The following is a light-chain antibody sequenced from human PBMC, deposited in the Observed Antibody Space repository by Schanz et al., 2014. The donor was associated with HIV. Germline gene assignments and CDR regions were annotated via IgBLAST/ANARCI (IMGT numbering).Light chain of an antibody. CDR3: QQYGSSPWT. CDR1: QRLSSSY. CDR2: ATS. J-gene: IGKJ1*01. Sequence: EIVLTQSPGSLSLSPGGRATLSCGASQRLSSSYLAWYQQKRDQPPRLVIYATSTRAAGIPGRFSGTGSGTDCTRTISRLEPEDYAVYYCQQYGSSPWTFGQGTRVDVK. V-gene: IGKV3-20*01.